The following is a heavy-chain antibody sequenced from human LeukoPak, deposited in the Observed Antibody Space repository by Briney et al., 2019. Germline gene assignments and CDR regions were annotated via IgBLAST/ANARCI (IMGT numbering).Heavy chain of an antibody. V-gene: IGHV1-2*02. CDR2: INPNSGGT. D-gene: IGHD3-22*01. CDR3: ARDPRPYYYDSSGYPLDY. CDR1: GYTFTGYY. J-gene: IGHJ4*02. Sequence: RASVKVSCKASGYTFTGYYMHWVRQAPGQGLEWMGWINPNSGGTNYAQKFQGRVTMTRDTSISTAYMELSRLRSDDTAVYYCARDPRPYYYDSSGYPLDYWGQGALVTVSS.